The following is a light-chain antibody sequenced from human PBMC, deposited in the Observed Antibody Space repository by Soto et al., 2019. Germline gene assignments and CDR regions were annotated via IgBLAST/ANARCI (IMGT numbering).Light chain of an antibody. V-gene: IGLV2-23*01. CDR1: SNTIGGYNV. Sequence: QSVLTQPASVSGSPGQSITISCTGTSNTIGGYNVVSWYQQHPGKAPKVIIYEGIKRPSGVSNRFSGSISGSTASLTISGLQAEDDADYYCCSYVGATTYVFGTGTKLTVL. J-gene: IGLJ1*01. CDR2: EGI. CDR3: CSYVGATTYV.